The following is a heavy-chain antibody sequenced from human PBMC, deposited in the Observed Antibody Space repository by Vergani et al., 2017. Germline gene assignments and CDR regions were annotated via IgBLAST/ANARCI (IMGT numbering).Heavy chain of an antibody. CDR3: ARAPVAGNCFDP. Sequence: QVQLQESGPGLVKPSQTLSLTCIVSGGSINSGGYFWSWIRQHPGKGLEWVGYISYTGSTTYNPSLKSRVIVSVDTTNNQFSLKLTSVTAADTAIYYCARAPVAGNCFDPWGQGTLVTVSS. J-gene: IGHJ5*02. CDR2: ISYTGST. CDR1: GGSINSGGYF. V-gene: IGHV4-31*02. D-gene: IGHD6-19*01.